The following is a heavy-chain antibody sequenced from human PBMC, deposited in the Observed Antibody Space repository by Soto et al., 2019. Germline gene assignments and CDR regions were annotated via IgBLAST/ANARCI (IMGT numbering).Heavy chain of an antibody. D-gene: IGHD3-3*01. Sequence: PGGPLRLSCAASGFTFSSYEMNWVRQAPGKGLEWVSYISSSGSTIYYADSVKGRFTISRDNAKNSLYLQMNRLRAEDTAVYYCAGSYYDFWSGYYVYYGMDVWGQGTTVTVSS. J-gene: IGHJ6*02. CDR3: AGSYYDFWSGYYVYYGMDV. CDR2: ISSSGSTI. CDR1: GFTFSSYE. V-gene: IGHV3-48*03.